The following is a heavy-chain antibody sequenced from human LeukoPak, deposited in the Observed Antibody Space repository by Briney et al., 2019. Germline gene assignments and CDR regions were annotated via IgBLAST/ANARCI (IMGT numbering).Heavy chain of an antibody. Sequence: GGSLRLSCAASGSPLTTQPRAWAPRPPGRGLEWVSAMSGSGGSTYYADSVKGRFTISRDNSKNTLYLQMNSLRAEDTAVYYCAPGIGGDYWGQGTLVTVSS. J-gene: IGHJ4*02. CDR1: GSPLTTQP. V-gene: IGHV3-23*01. CDR3: APGIGGDY. D-gene: IGHD1-26*01. CDR2: MSGSGGST.